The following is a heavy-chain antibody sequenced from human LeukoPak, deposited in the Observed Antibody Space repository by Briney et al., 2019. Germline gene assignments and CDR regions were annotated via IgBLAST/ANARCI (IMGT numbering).Heavy chain of an antibody. J-gene: IGHJ4*02. CDR3: ARGRRLAAGTTTTFPY. V-gene: IGHV1-8*01. CDR1: GYTFTSYD. D-gene: IGHD6-13*01. Sequence: ASVKVSCKASGYTFTSYDINWVRQATGQGLEWMGWMNPNSGNTGYAQKFQGRVTMTRNTSISTAYMELSSLRSEDTAVYYCARGRRLAAGTTTTFPYWGQGTLVTVSS. CDR2: MNPNSGNT.